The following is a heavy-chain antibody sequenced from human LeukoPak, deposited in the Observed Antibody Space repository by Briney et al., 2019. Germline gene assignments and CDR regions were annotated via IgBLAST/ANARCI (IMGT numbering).Heavy chain of an antibody. CDR2: INPNSGGT. CDR3: ARDPRPGHRRYSSSWNGPYYYYYGMDV. CDR1: GYTFTGHY. V-gene: IGHV1-2*02. D-gene: IGHD6-13*01. J-gene: IGHJ6*02. Sequence: ASVKVSCKASGYTFTGHYMHWVRQAPGQGLEWMGWINPNSGGTNYAQKFQGRVTMTRDTSISTAYMELSRLRSDDTAVYYCARDPRPGHRRYSSSWNGPYYYYYGMDVWGQGTTVTVSS.